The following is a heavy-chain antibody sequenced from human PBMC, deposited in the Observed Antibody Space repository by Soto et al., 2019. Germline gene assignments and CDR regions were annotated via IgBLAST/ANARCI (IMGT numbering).Heavy chain of an antibody. Sequence: QVHLVQSGAEVKKPGASVKVSCKASGYTFTSYGITWVRQAPGQGLEWMGWISAHNGNTDYAQKPQGRVIVTRDTSTSTAYMELRSLISDDTAVYYCARGRYGEYWGQGALVTVSS. CDR1: GYTFTSYG. CDR2: ISAHNGNT. J-gene: IGHJ4*02. V-gene: IGHV1-18*01. CDR3: ARGRYGEY. D-gene: IGHD3-10*01.